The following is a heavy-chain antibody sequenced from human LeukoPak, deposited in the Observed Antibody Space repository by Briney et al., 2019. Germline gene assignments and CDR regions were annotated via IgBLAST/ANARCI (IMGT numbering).Heavy chain of an antibody. CDR3: ARVPLYYYGSYRFDY. J-gene: IGHJ4*02. V-gene: IGHV4-30-4*01. CDR2: IYYSGST. Sequence: SETLSLTCTVSGGSMSNYYWSWIRQPPGKGLEWIGYIYYSGSTYYNPSLKSRVNISVDTSKNQFSLKLTSVTAADTAVYYCARVPLYYYGSYRFDYWGQGTLVTVSS. D-gene: IGHD3-10*01. CDR1: GGSMSNYY.